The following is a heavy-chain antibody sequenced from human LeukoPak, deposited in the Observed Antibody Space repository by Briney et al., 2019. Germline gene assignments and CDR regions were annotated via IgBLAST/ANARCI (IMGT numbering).Heavy chain of an antibody. CDR2: ISSSSSYI. CDR1: GFTFSSYS. J-gene: IGHJ4*02. V-gene: IGHV3-21*01. CDR3: ARLLRYFDWYPFDY. Sequence: GGSLRLSCAASGFTFSSYSMNWVRQAPGKGLEWVSSISSSSSYIYYADSVKGRFTISRDNAKNSLYLQMNSLRAEDTAVYYCARLLRYFDWYPFDYWGQGTLVTVSA. D-gene: IGHD3-9*01.